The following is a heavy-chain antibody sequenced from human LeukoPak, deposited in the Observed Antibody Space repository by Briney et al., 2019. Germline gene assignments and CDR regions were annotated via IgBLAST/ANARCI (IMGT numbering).Heavy chain of an antibody. Sequence: SETLSLTCAVYGGSFSGYYWSWIRQPPGKGLEWIGEINHSGSTNYNPSLKSRVTISVDTSKNQSSLKLSSVTAADTAVYYCARIGIRAFDIWGQGTMVTVSS. CDR2: INHSGST. D-gene: IGHD5-18*01. CDR1: GGSFSGYY. J-gene: IGHJ3*02. V-gene: IGHV4-34*01. CDR3: ARIGIRAFDI.